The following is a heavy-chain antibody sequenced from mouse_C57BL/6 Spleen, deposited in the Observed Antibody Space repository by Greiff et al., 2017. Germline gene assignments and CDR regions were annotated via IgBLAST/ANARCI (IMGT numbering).Heavy chain of an antibody. CDR1: GYSFTDYN. V-gene: IGHV1-39*01. CDR3: ARSDYGSSPLPFDV. CDR2: INPNYGTT. D-gene: IGHD1-1*01. J-gene: IGHJ1*03. Sequence: LVESGPELVKPGASVKISCKASGYSFTDYNMNWVKQSNGKSLEWIGVINPNYGTTSYNQKFKGKATLTVDQSSSTAYMQLNSLTSEDSAVYYCARSDYGSSPLPFDVWGTGTTVTVSS.